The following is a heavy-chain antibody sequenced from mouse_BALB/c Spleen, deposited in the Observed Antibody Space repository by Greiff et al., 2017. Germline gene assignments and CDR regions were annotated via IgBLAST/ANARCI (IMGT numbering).Heavy chain of an antibody. CDR1: GFTFTDYY. Sequence: EVKVVESGGGLVQPGGSLRLSCATSGFTFTDYYMSWVRQPPGKALEWLGFIRNKANGYTTEYSASMKGRFTISRDNSQSILYLQMNTLRAEDSATYYCARVYYGNYAFAYWGQGTLVTVSA. CDR3: ARVYYGNYAFAY. CDR2: IRNKANGYTT. J-gene: IGHJ3*01. V-gene: IGHV7-3*02. D-gene: IGHD2-1*01.